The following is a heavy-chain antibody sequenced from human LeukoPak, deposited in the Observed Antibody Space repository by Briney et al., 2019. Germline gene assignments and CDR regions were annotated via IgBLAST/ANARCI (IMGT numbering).Heavy chain of an antibody. D-gene: IGHD3-22*01. CDR3: TLGGAVVVYGMDV. V-gene: IGHV3-49*04. CDR1: GFTFGDYA. CDR2: IRSKAYGGTT. Sequence: PGGSLRLSCTASGFTFGDYAMSWVRQAPGKGLEWVGFIRSKAYGGTTEYAASVKGRFSISRDDSKSIAYVQMNSLKTEDTAVYYCTLGGAVVVYGMDVWGQGTTVTVSS. J-gene: IGHJ6*02.